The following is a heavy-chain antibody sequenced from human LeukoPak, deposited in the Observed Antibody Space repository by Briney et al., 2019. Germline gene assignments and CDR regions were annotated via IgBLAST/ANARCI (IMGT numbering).Heavy chain of an antibody. CDR2: IIPIFGTA. V-gene: IGHV1-69*06. D-gene: IGHD3-10*01. CDR3: ARSITMVRGANSPHFDY. Sequence: SVKVSCKASGGTFSSYAISWVRQAPGQGLEWMGGIIPIFGTANYAQKFQGRVTITADKSTSTAYMELSSLRAEDTAVYYCARSITMVRGANSPHFDYWGQGTLVTVSS. CDR1: GGTFSSYA. J-gene: IGHJ4*02.